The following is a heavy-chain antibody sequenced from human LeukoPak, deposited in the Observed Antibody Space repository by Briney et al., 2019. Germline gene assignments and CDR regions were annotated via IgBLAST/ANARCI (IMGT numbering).Heavy chain of an antibody. CDR3: ARNWGSYAFDI. CDR2: ISYSGSS. J-gene: IGHJ3*02. Sequence: SETLSLTCTVSGDSISSYYWSWIRQPPGKGLEWIAYISYSGSSNYNPSLKSRVTISVDRPENQFSLRLSSVTAADTAVHYCARNWGSYAFDIWGQGAMVSVSS. D-gene: IGHD7-27*01. CDR1: GDSISSYY. V-gene: IGHV4-59*08.